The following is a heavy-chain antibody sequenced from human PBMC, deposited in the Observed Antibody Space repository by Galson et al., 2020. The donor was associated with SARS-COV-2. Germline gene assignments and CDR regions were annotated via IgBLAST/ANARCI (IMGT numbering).Heavy chain of an antibody. CDR1: GFTFNTHS. V-gene: IGHV3-48*04. D-gene: IGHD1-1*01. J-gene: IGHJ4*02. CDR2: ISSSSTTM. CDR3: VRGYWNQQEGENFGY. Sequence: GESLKISCAASGFTFNTHSMNWVRQAPGKGLEWVSYISSSSTTMYYADSVKGRFSISRDNAKNTLYLQMNSLRVEDTAVYYCVRGYWNQQEGENFGYWGQGTLVTVSS.